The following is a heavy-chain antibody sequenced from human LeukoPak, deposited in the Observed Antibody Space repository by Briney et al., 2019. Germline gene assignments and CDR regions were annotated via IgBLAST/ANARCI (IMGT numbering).Heavy chain of an antibody. V-gene: IGHV3-48*02. CDR3: AKGPRQQLVTRCDY. Sequence: AGGSLRLSCAASGFTFTSYSMNWVRQAPGKGLEWVSYISSSSSTIYYADSVKGRFTISRDNAKNSLYLQMNSLRDEDTAVYYCAKGPRQQLVTRCDYWGQGTLVTVSS. CDR2: ISSSSSTI. CDR1: GFTFTSYS. D-gene: IGHD6-13*01. J-gene: IGHJ4*02.